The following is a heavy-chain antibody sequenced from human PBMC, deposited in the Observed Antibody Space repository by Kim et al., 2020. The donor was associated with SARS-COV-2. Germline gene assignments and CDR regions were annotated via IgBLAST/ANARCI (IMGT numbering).Heavy chain of an antibody. CDR2: IYYSGST. Sequence: SETLSLTCTVSGGSINSYYWSWIRQPPGKGLEWIGYIYYSGSTNYNPSLKSRVTISVYTSKNQFSLKLNSVTAADTAVYYCARHNGYSYYFDYWGQGTLVTVSS. J-gene: IGHJ4*02. D-gene: IGHD5-18*01. V-gene: IGHV4-59*08. CDR1: GGSINSYY. CDR3: ARHNGYSYYFDY.